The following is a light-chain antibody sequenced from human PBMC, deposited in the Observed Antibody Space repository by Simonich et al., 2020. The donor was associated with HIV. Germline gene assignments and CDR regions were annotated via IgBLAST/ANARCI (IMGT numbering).Light chain of an antibody. CDR3: YSTDSSANHRGV. CDR2: EDR. CDR1: ALTKKY. Sequence: SYELTQPPSVSVSSGQTARITCPGVALTKKYAYWYQQKSGQAPVLVIYEDRKRPSGIPDRFSGSSSGTMATLTISRAQVEDEADYYCYSTDSSANHRGVFGGGTKLTVL. J-gene: IGLJ2*01. V-gene: IGLV3-10*01.